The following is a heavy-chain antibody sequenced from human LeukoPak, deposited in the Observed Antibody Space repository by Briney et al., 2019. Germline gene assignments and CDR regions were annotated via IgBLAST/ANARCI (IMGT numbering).Heavy chain of an antibody. CDR1: GFTFSSYG. J-gene: IGHJ4*02. CDR2: ISYDGSNK. CDR3: ASIVVVVAATDDG. V-gene: IGHV3-30*03. D-gene: IGHD2-15*01. Sequence: PGGSLRLSCAASGFTFSSYGMHWVRQAPGKGLEWVAVISYDGSNKYYADSVKGRFTISRDNSKNTLYLQMNSLRAEDTAVYYCASIVVVVAATDDGWGQGTLVTVSS.